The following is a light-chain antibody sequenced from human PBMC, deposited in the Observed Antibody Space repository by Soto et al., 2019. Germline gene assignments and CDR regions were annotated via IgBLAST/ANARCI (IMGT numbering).Light chain of an antibody. Sequence: NFMLAQPHSGSESPGKTVTISCTGSSGNVVTNYVQWYQQRPGSAPTTVIYEDNQRPSGVPDRFSGSIDRSSNSASLTISGLKTEDEADYYCQSSDSRNHVVFGGGTKLTVL. J-gene: IGLJ2*01. CDR3: QSSDSRNHVV. V-gene: IGLV6-57*02. CDR1: SGNVVTNY. CDR2: EDN.